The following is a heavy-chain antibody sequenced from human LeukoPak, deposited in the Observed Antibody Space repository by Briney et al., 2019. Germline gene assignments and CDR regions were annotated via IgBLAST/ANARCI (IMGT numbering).Heavy chain of an antibody. CDR2: INPSGGST. CDR3: ATHSSAYYYVNPLWQH. D-gene: IGHD3-22*01. J-gene: IGHJ1*01. Sequence: GASVKVSCKASGYTFTSYYMHWVRQAPGQGLEWMGIINPSGGSTSYAQKFQGRFTMTEDTSTDTAYMELSSLRSEDTAVYYCATHSSAYYYVNPLWQHWGQGTLVTVSS. V-gene: IGHV1-46*01. CDR1: GYTFTSYY.